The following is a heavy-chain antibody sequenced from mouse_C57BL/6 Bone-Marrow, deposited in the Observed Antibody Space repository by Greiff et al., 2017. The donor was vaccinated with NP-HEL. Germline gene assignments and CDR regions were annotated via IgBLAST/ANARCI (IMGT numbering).Heavy chain of an antibody. Sequence: EVKVVESGGGLVQSGRSLRLSCATSGFTFSDFYMEWVRQAPGKGLEWIAASRNKANDYTTEYSASVKGRFIVSRDTSQSILYLQMNALRAEDTAIYYCARDVGYYGFDYWGQGTTLTVSS. V-gene: IGHV7-1*01. CDR2: SRNKANDYTT. CDR1: GFTFSDFY. D-gene: IGHD1-1*01. CDR3: ARDVGYYGFDY. J-gene: IGHJ2*01.